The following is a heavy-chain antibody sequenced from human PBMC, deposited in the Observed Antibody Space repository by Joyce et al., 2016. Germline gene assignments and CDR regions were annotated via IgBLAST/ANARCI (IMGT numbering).Heavy chain of an antibody. D-gene: IGHD3-10*01. J-gene: IGHJ4*02. CDR3: AHTLTTYYYGPGNAHYVDY. CDR1: GFSLSSSEVA. CDR2: IFGNDDV. Sequence: QITLKESGPTVVKPTQTLTLTCTFSGFSLSSSEVAVGWIRQPPEKALEWLVLIFGNDDVRYGPSQKSRLTITKDTSKNQVVLTMTNMDPVDTATYYCAHTLTTYYYGPGNAHYVDYWGQGILVTVSS. V-gene: IGHV2-5*01.